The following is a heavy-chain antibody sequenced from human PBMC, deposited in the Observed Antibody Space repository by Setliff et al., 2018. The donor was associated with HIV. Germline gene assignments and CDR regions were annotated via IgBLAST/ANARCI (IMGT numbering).Heavy chain of an antibody. CDR3: VGGLRSRSQGHFDY. J-gene: IGHJ4*02. CDR2: IFASGST. Sequence: SETLSLTCTVSGGSISTYYLTWIRQPAGKGLEWIGRIFASGSTNYNPSLKSRVTMSVDTSKNQFSRRLSSVTAADTAVYYCVGGLRSRSQGHFDYWGQGTLVTVSS. D-gene: IGHD5-12*01. CDR1: GGSISTYY. V-gene: IGHV4-4*07.